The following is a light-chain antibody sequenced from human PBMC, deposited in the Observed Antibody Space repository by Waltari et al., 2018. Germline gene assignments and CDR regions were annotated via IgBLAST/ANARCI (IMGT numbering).Light chain of an antibody. Sequence: EIVMTQFPATLSVSPGDSVTLSCRASQSIRSDLAWYQQKPGPAPSLLIYCVSTRATGITARISGSGSETDVTFTISGLQSEDVADDYCRQYNNRPQITFGEGTRLEIK. CDR3: RQYNNRPQIT. CDR1: QSIRSD. J-gene: IGKJ5*01. CDR2: CVS. V-gene: IGKV3-15*01.